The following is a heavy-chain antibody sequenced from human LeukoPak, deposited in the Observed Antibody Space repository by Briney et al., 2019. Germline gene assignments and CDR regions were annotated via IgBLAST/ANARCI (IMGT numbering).Heavy chain of an antibody. V-gene: IGHV4-59*01. J-gene: IGHJ5*02. Sequence: KSSETLSLTCTVSGGSISNYYWNWIRQPPGKRLEWIGSVYHSGNTNYNPSLGSRVTMSVDTSKNQFSLKLNSVTATDTAVYYCARRISGDYGHWLDPWGQGTLVTVSS. D-gene: IGHD4-17*01. CDR3: ARRISGDYGHWLDP. CDR1: GGSISNYY. CDR2: VYHSGNT.